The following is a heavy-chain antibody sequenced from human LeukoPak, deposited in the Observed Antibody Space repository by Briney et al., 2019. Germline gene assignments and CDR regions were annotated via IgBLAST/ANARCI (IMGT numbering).Heavy chain of an antibody. V-gene: IGHV1-24*01. D-gene: IGHD6-25*01. Sequence: ASVKVSCKVSGYTLTELSMHWVRQAPGKGLEWMGGFDPEDGETIYAQKFQGRVTMTEDTSTDTAYMEVSGLRSDDTAVYYCARDASTRAARSDYWGQGTLVTVSS. CDR3: ARDASTRAARSDY. J-gene: IGHJ4*02. CDR1: GYTLTELS. CDR2: FDPEDGET.